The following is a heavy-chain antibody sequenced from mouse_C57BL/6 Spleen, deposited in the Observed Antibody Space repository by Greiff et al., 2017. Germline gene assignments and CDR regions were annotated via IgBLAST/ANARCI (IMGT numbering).Heavy chain of an antibody. J-gene: IGHJ1*03. V-gene: IGHV1-50*01. CDR1: GYTFTSYW. CDR3: ARNKLGRWYFDV. D-gene: IGHD4-1*01. CDR2: IDPSDSYT. Sequence: QVQLQQPGAELVKPGASVKLSCKASGYTFTSYWMQWVKQRPGQGLEWIGEIDPSDSYTNYNQKFKGKATLTVDTSSSTAYMQLSSLTSEDSAVYYCARNKLGRWYFDVWGTGTTVTVSS.